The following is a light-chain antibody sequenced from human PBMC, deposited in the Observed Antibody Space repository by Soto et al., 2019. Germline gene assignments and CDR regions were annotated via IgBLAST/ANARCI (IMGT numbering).Light chain of an antibody. Sequence: QSALTQPAFVSGSPGQSIAIPCSGSSSDLGIYNYVSCYQQHPGKVPKLIIFEVTNWPSGVSNRFSGSKSGNSASLTISGLQAEDEADYYCSSYTTSSTRVFGTRTKVTVL. CDR2: EVT. CDR3: SSYTTSSTRV. J-gene: IGLJ1*01. V-gene: IGLV2-14*01. CDR1: SSDLGIYNY.